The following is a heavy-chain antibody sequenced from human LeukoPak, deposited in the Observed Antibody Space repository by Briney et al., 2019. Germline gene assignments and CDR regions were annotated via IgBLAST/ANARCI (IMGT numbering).Heavy chain of an antibody. CDR1: AFSSNTYS. CDR2: MKEDGSAT. Sequence: GGSLRLSCAADSAFSSNTYSWIRQTPGKGLEWVAKMKEDGSATYYADSVKGRFTISRDNAKRSLWLQMSSLKVEDTAVYYCARGGASHFESWGQGTLVTVST. J-gene: IGHJ4*02. CDR3: ARGGASHFES. D-gene: IGHD3-16*01. V-gene: IGHV3-7*04.